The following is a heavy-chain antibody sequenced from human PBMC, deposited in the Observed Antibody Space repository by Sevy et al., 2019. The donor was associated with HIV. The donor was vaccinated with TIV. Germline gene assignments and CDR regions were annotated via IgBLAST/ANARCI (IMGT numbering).Heavy chain of an antibody. J-gene: IGHJ4*02. CDR2: IKQDGSEK. D-gene: IGHD3-22*01. V-gene: IGHV3-7*01. CDR3: ARDRGMYYYDSSGYYPLDY. CDR1: GFTFSSYW. Sequence: GGSPRLSCAASGFTFSSYWMSWVRQAPGKGLEWVANIKQDGSEKYYVGSVKGRFTISRDNATNSLYRQMNSLRAEDTAVYYCARDRGMYYYDSSGYYPLDYWGQGTLVTVSS.